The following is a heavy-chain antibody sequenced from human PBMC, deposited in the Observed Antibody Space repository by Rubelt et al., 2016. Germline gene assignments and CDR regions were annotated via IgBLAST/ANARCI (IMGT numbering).Heavy chain of an antibody. CDR2: IYYSGSA. Sequence: QVQLQESGPGLVKPSETLSLTCAVSGGSISTYYWSWIRQPPGKGLEWIGYIYYSGSANYNPSLKSRVTISVDTSKNQLSRTLTSVTATDTAVYYCARHESAGSSWPFDDWGQGTQVTVSS. J-gene: IGHJ4*02. V-gene: IGHV4-59*08. D-gene: IGHD6-13*01. CDR3: ARHESAGSSWPFDD. CDR1: GGSISTYY.